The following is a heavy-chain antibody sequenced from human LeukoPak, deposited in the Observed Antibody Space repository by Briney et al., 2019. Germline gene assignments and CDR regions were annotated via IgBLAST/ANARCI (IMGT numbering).Heavy chain of an antibody. CDR3: ARELDPYCGGDCYPKTFDY. D-gene: IGHD2-21*02. CDR1: GFTFSSYS. V-gene: IGHV3-21*01. J-gene: IGHJ4*02. CDR2: ISSSSSYI. Sequence: GGSLRLSCAASGFTFSSYSMNWVRQAPGKGLEWVSSISSSSSYIYYADSVKGRFTISRDNAKNSLYLQMNSLRAEDTAVYYCARELDPYCGGDCYPKTFDYWGQGTLVTVSS.